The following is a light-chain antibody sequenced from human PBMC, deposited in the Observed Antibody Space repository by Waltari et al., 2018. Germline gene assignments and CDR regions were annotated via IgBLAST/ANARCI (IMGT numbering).Light chain of an antibody. CDR3: QQYNNWPLT. Sequence: EIVMTQSPATLSVSPGERATLTCRASQSFSSNLAWYQQKPGQAPRLLIYSASARATGVPARFSGSVSGTEFTLTISSLQSEDFAVYYCQQYNNWPLTFGGGTKVEIK. V-gene: IGKV3-15*01. CDR1: QSFSSN. J-gene: IGKJ4*01. CDR2: SAS.